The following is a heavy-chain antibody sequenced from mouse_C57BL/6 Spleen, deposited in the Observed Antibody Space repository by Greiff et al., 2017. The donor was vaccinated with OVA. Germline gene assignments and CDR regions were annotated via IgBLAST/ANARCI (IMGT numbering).Heavy chain of an antibody. D-gene: IGHD2-3*01. CDR3: ARGWGAMDY. V-gene: IGHV1-59*01. Sequence: QVQLQQPGAELVRPGTSVKLSCKASGYTFTSYWMHWVKQRPGQGLEWIGVIDPSDSYTNYNQKFKGKATLTVDTSASTADMQLSSLTSEDSAVYYCARGWGAMDYWGQGTSVTVSS. J-gene: IGHJ4*01. CDR2: IDPSDSYT. CDR1: GYTFTSYW.